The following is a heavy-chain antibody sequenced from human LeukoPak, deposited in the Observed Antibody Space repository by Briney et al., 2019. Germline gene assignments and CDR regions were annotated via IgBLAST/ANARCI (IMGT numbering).Heavy chain of an antibody. Sequence: ASVKVSCKASGGTFSSYAISWVRQAPGQGLEWMGGIIPIFGTANYAQKFQGRVTMTRDMSTSTVYMELSSLRSEDTAVYYCASELGVVMRAFDIWGQGTMVTVSS. V-gene: IGHV1-69*05. D-gene: IGHD3-3*01. CDR1: GGTFSSYA. CDR3: ASELGVVMRAFDI. J-gene: IGHJ3*02. CDR2: IIPIFGTA.